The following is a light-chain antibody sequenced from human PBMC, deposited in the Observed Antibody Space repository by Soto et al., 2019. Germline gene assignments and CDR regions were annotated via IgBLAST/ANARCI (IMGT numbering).Light chain of an antibody. Sequence: AIRMTHAPSSLSSSTVYRVTVSCRASQGISSYLAWYQQKPGKAPKLLIYAASTLQSGVPSRFSGSGSGTDFTLTISCLQSEDFATYYCQQYYSYPRTFGQGTRLEIK. CDR3: QQYYSYPRT. CDR1: QGISSY. CDR2: AAS. J-gene: IGKJ5*01. V-gene: IGKV1-8*01.